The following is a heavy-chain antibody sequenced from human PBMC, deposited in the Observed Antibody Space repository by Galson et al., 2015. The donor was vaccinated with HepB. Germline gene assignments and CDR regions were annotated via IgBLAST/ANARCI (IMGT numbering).Heavy chain of an antibody. CDR3: ARDLSGKLRPNWYFDL. V-gene: IGHV3-30-3*01. D-gene: IGHD4-17*01. CDR2: ISYDGSNK. CDR1: GFTFSSYA. Sequence: SLRLSCAASGFTFSSYAMHWVRQAPGKGLEWVAVISYDGSNKYYADSVKGRFTISRDNSKNTLYLQMNSLRAEDTAVYYCARDLSGKLRPNWYFDLWGRGTLVTVSS. J-gene: IGHJ2*01.